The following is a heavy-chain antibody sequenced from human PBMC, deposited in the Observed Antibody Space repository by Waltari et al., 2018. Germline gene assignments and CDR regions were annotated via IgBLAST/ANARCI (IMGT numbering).Heavy chain of an antibody. Sequence: EVQLLESGGGLVQPGGSLRLSCAASGFTFSGYAMSWVRQAPGKGLEWVSSISGSGGSTYYADSVKGRFTISRDNSKNTLYLQMNSLRAEDTAVYYCAKWGGSYWLSPPLSDSWGQETLVTVSS. D-gene: IGHD1-26*01. CDR3: AKWGGSYWLSPPLSDS. J-gene: IGHJ5*01. CDR1: GFTFSGYA. V-gene: IGHV3-23*01. CDR2: ISGSGGST.